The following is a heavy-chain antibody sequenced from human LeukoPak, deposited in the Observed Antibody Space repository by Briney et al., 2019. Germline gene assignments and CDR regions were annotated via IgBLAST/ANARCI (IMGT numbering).Heavy chain of an antibody. V-gene: IGHV3-23*01. CDR2: ISGGGST. D-gene: IGHD1-26*01. Sequence: GRSLRLSCAASGFTFNNYAMSWVRQAPGKGLEWVSAISGGGSTYYADSVKGRFTISRDNSKNALYLQMNSLRAEDTAVYYCAKSRWETYAVRAFDIWGQGAMVTVSS. CDR1: GFTFNNYA. CDR3: AKSRWETYAVRAFDI. J-gene: IGHJ3*02.